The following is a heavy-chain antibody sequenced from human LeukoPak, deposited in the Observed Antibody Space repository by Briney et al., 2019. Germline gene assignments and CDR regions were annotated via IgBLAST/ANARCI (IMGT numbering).Heavy chain of an antibody. J-gene: IGHJ4*02. CDR2: IHPIFGTT. CDR3: AKISARDYDDYVFDY. D-gene: IGHD4-17*01. Sequence: SVKVSCQPSGGTFSAKSISLVRLAPGQGLEWLGGIHPIFGTTNYPQKFQGRVTINTDESTTTAYMEVSGLRSQDSAIYYCAKISARDYDDYVFDYWGQGTLVIVSS. V-gene: IGHV1-69*05. CDR1: GGTFSAKS.